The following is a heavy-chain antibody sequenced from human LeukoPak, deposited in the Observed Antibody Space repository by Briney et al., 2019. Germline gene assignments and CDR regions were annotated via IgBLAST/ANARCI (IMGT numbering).Heavy chain of an antibody. CDR1: GFTFSTYE. V-gene: IGHV3-48*03. Sequence: GGSLRLSCAASGFTFSTYEMNWVRQAPGKGLEWVSYISSGDNTMFYADSVKGRFIISRDNAKNSLYLQMNSLRAEDTAVYYCARGVTLDYWGQGTLVTVSS. CDR2: ISSGDNTM. CDR3: ARGVTLDY. D-gene: IGHD2-21*02. J-gene: IGHJ4*02.